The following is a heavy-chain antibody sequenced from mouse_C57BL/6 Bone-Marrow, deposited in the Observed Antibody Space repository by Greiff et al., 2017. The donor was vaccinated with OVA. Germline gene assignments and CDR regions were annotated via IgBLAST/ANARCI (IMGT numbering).Heavy chain of an antibody. V-gene: IGHV2-2*01. D-gene: IGHD3-2*02. Sequence: VQLVESGPGLVQPSQSLSITCTVSGFSLTSSGVHWVRQSPGKGLELLGVIWSGGSPDYNAAFISRLSISKDNSKSQVFFKMNSLQADDTARYYCARNPPAQYYAMDYWGQGTSVTVSS. J-gene: IGHJ4*01. CDR1: GFSLTSSG. CDR2: IWSGGSP. CDR3: ARNPPAQYYAMDY.